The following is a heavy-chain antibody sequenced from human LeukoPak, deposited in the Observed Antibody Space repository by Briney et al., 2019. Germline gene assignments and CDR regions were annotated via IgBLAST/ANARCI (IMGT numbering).Heavy chain of an antibody. D-gene: IGHD2-15*01. J-gene: IGHJ6*03. CDR1: GFTFNTYW. CDR3: AKRGVVVAATNYYYYYMDV. CDR2: ISGSGGST. Sequence: QPGGSLRLSCAVSGFTFNTYWMHWVRQAPGKGLEWVSAISGSGGSTYYADSVKGRFTISRDNSKNTLYLQMNSLRAEDTAVYYCAKRGVVVAATNYYYYYMDVWGKGTTVTVSS. V-gene: IGHV3-23*01.